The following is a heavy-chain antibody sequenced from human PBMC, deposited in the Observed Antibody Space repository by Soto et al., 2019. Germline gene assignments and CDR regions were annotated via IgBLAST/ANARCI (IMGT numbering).Heavy chain of an antibody. CDR1: GGSVNGYY. J-gene: IGHJ3*02. D-gene: IGHD3-16*01. CDR3: ARSPLTYDYVRQTWSEVGDSFDI. V-gene: IGHV4-34*01. CDR2: INHTGGT. Sequence: SETLSLTCAVYGGSVNGYYWNWIRQPPGKGLEWIGEINHTGGTHYNPSLKSRVTMSVDTSKNQFSLRLSSVTAADTAVYYCARSPLTYDYVRQTWSEVGDSFDIWGRGTLVTVSS.